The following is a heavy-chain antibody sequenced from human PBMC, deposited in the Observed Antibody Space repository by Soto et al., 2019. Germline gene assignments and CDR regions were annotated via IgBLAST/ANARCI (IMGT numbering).Heavy chain of an antibody. CDR3: ARGRGSYFKGAFDI. D-gene: IGHD1-26*01. CDR1: GFTCISYA. J-gene: IGHJ3*02. Sequence: GGSHRLSSTASGFTCISYAMHWVRQATGKGLEWVAVISYDGSNKYYADSVKGRFTISRDNSKNTLYLQMNSLRAEDTAVYYCARGRGSYFKGAFDIWGQGTMVTVSS. V-gene: IGHV3-30-3*01. CDR2: ISYDGSNK.